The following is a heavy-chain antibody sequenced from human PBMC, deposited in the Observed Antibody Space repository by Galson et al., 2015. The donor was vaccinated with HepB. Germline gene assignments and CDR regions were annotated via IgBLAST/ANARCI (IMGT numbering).Heavy chain of an antibody. D-gene: IGHD5-18*01. J-gene: IGHJ5*01. V-gene: IGHV3-23*01. Sequence: SLRLSCAASGSAFHSHAMSWVRQAPGRGLEWISGIMGSGDSTFYGDSVKGRLTVSRDNANNMLYLQMDSLRAEDAGLYFCAKGYGISDSWGPGILVTVSA. CDR3: AKGYGISDS. CDR1: GSAFHSHA. CDR2: IMGSGDST.